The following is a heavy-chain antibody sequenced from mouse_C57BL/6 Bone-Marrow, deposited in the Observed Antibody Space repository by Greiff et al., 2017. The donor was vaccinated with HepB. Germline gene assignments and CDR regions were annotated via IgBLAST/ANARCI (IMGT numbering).Heavy chain of an antibody. Sequence: EVQGVESGAELVRPGASVKLSCTASGFNIKDDYMHWVKQRPEQGLEWIGWIDPENGDTEYASKFQGKATITADTSSNTAYLQLSSLTSEDTAVYYCTTTYYYGSSYDYWGQGTTLTVSS. J-gene: IGHJ2*01. CDR1: GFNIKDDY. V-gene: IGHV14-4*01. D-gene: IGHD1-1*01. CDR3: TTTYYYGSSYDY. CDR2: IDPENGDT.